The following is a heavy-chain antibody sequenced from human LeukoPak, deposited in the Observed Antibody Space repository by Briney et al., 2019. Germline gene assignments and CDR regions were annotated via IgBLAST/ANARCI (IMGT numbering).Heavy chain of an antibody. D-gene: IGHD2-15*01. CDR1: GFTVSNNY. J-gene: IGHJ4*02. Sequence: GGSLRLSCAASGFTVSNNYMTWVRQAPGKGLEWVSLIYSGGSTYYADSVKGRFTISRDNGKNSLYLQMNSLSAEDTALYYCARGYCIGISCHSSQFDSWGQGTLVTVS. CDR2: IYSGGST. CDR3: ARGYCIGISCHSSQFDS. V-gene: IGHV3-66*01.